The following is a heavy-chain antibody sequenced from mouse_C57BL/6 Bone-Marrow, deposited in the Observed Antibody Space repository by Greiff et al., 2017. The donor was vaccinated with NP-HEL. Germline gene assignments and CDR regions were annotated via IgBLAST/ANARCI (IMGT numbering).Heavy chain of an antibody. CDR1: GYTFTSYW. J-gene: IGHJ4*01. CDR3: ARGIYYDYDGAMDY. Sequence: VQLQQPGAELVKPGASVKLSCKASGYTFTSYWMHWVKQRPGQGLEWIGMIHPNSGSTNYHEKFKSKATLTVDKSSSTAYMQLSSLTSEDSAVYYWARGIYYDYDGAMDYWGQGTSVTVSS. V-gene: IGHV1-64*01. D-gene: IGHD2-4*01. CDR2: IHPNSGST.